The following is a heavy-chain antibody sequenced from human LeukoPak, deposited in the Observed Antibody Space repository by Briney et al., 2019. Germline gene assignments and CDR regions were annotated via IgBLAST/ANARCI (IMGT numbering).Heavy chain of an antibody. D-gene: IGHD4-17*01. Sequence: KHGESLKISCKGSGYTFTTYSIAWVRQMPGKGLEWMGLIYPGDSDTRYSPSFQGQVTFSADKSVNTAYLEWSSLKASDTAMYYCARRGSDYGDFDYWGQGTLVTVSS. V-gene: IGHV5-51*01. CDR3: ARRGSDYGDFDY. CDR1: GYTFTTYS. CDR2: IYPGDSDT. J-gene: IGHJ4*02.